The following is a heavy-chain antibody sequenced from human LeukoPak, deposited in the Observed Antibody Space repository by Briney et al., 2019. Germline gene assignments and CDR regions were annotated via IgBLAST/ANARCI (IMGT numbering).Heavy chain of an antibody. D-gene: IGHD2-2*01. V-gene: IGHV3-21*01. CDR3: AREARYCSSSSCDYFDY. Sequence: GGYLRLSCAASGFTFSRYTMNWVRQAPGKGLEWVSSISSSGYYIYQADSVKGRFTISRDNAKNSLYLQMNSLRAEDTAAYYCAREARYCSSSSCDYFDYWGQGTLVTVSS. J-gene: IGHJ4*02. CDR2: ISSSGYYI. CDR1: GFTFSRYT.